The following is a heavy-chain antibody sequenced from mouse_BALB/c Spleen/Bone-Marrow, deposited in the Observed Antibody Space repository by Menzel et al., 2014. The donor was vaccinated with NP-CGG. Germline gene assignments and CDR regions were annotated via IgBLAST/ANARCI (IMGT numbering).Heavy chain of an antibody. CDR2: INNGGGST. V-gene: IGHV5-12-2*01. J-gene: IGHJ4*01. CDR3: ARHGEERPVLAMDY. Sequence: EGMLVESGGGLVEPGGSLKLSCAASGFTFIAYTISCVRQTPETRLEWGAYINNGGGSTDFPDTVKGRFTISRDNAKNTLYLQMSSLKSEDTAMYYCARHGEERPVLAMDYWGQGTSVTVSS. CDR1: GFTFIAYT. D-gene: IGHD2-14*01.